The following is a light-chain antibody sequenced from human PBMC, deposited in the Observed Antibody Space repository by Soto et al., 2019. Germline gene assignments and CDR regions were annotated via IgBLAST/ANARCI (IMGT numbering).Light chain of an antibody. J-gene: IGKJ4*01. CDR2: GAS. CDR1: QSVSISS. CDR3: QQFDSSSPS. Sequence: EIVLTQFPGTLSLSPGERATLSCRASQSVSISSIAWYQQKPGQAPRLLFYGASRRAAGIPDTFSGSGSGTDFTLTISRLEPEDFAVYYCQQFDSSSPSFGGGTQVEI. V-gene: IGKV3-20*01.